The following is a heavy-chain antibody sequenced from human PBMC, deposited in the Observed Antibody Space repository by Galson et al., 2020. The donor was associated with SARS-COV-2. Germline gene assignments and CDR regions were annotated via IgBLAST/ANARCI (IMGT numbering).Heavy chain of an antibody. D-gene: IGHD2-15*01. J-gene: IGHJ6*02. Sequence: ASVKVSCKASGYTFTSYGISWVRQAPGQGLEWMGWISAYNGSTNYAQKLQGRVTMTTDTSTSTAYMELRSLRSDDTAVYYCARGLRVVVVAATPRYYYYGMDVWGQGTTVTVSS. CDR1: GYTFTSYG. CDR2: ISAYNGST. V-gene: IGHV1-18*01. CDR3: ARGLRVVVVAATPRYYYYGMDV.